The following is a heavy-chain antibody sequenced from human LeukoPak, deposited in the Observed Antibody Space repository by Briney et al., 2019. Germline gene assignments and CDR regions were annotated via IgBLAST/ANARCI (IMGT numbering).Heavy chain of an antibody. V-gene: IGHV4-38-2*02. CDR3: ARLFSGGNYYDSSAPDY. Sequence: SETLSLTCTVSGYSISSGYYWGWIRQPPGKGLEWIGNVYHGGNTYYNPSLKSRVTISVDTSKNQFSLKLSSVTAADTAVYYCARLFSGGNYYDSSAPDYWGQGTLVTVSS. J-gene: IGHJ4*02. CDR2: VYHGGNT. D-gene: IGHD3-22*01. CDR1: GYSISSGYY.